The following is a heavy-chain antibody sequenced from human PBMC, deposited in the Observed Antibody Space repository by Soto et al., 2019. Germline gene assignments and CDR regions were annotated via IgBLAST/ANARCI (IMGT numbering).Heavy chain of an antibody. J-gene: IGHJ4*02. CDR1: GGTFSGYV. CDR2: FVPLFGTT. D-gene: IGHD3-16*01. Sequence: QLVQSGSEVKKPGSSVKVSCQASGGTFSGYVVTWVRQAPGQGLEWMGEFVPLFGTTNYAQRFSGRTTITAEEYTNTAYMELRTLRSDDTDVYYCATHGLGVSSPPHFDNWGQGTLVTVSS. V-gene: IGHV1-69*01. CDR3: ATHGLGVSSPPHFDN.